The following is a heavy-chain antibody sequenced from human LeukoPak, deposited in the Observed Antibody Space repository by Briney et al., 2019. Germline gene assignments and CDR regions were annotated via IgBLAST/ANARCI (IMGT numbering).Heavy chain of an antibody. CDR2: IRYDGRNK. CDR3: AREDGAFDI. J-gene: IGHJ3*02. CDR1: GFTFSSYG. V-gene: IGHV3-30*02. D-gene: IGHD5-24*01. Sequence: GGSLRLSCAASGFTFSSYGMHWVRQAPGKGLEWVAFIRYDGRNKYYADSLKGRFTISRDNSKNTLYLQLNSLRAEDTAVYYCAREDGAFDIWGQGTMVTVSS.